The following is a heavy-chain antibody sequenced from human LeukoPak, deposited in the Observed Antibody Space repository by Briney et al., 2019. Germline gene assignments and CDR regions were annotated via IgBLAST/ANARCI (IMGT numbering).Heavy chain of an antibody. J-gene: IGHJ4*02. CDR2: INSDGSST. Sequence: PGGSLRLSCAASGFSFSGNWMHWARQAPGKGLVWVSRINSDGSSTNYADSVRGRFTISRDNAKNTVYLQVNSLRVEDTAVYYCARGSGAYGDFDYWGQGTLVTVSS. V-gene: IGHV3-74*01. CDR3: ARGSGAYGDFDY. D-gene: IGHD6-19*01. CDR1: GFSFSGNW.